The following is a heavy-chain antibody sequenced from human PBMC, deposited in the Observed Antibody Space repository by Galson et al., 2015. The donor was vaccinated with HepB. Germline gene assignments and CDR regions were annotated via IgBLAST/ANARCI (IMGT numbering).Heavy chain of an antibody. CDR2: VSHDESYK. J-gene: IGHJ4*02. Sequence: SLRLSCAASGFIFSRYGMHWVRQAPGKGLEWVAGVSHDESYKYYGDSVKGRFTISRDNSKNTLYLQMNSLRAEDTAVYYCAKDRVPSGRGFGYWGQGTLVTVSS. CDR3: AKDRVPSGRGFGY. V-gene: IGHV3-30*18. CDR1: GFIFSRYG. D-gene: IGHD3-10*01.